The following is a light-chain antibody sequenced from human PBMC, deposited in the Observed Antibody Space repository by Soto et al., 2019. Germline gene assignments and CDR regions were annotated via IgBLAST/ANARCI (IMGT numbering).Light chain of an antibody. CDR3: CSYTTSYTLL. CDR2: EVS. CDR1: SSDVGAYNF. V-gene: IGLV2-14*01. Sequence: QSALTQPASVSGSPGQSITISCTGTSSDVGAYNFVSWYQQHPGKAPKLMIYEVSNRPSGISNRFSGSKSGNTASLTISGVQAEDEADYYCCSYTTSYTLLFGSGKKVNVL. J-gene: IGLJ1*01.